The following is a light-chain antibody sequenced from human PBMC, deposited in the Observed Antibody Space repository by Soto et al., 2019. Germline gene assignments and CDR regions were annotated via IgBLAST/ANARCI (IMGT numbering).Light chain of an antibody. V-gene: IGLV1-47*01. CDR2: RNN. Sequence: QSVLTQPPSASGTPGQRATISCSGSSSNIESNYVYWYQQLPGTAPKLHIYRNNQRPSEVPDRFSGSKSGTSASLAISGLRSEDEADYYCAAWDDSLSVVVFGGGTKVTVL. CDR3: AAWDDSLSVVV. CDR1: SSNIESNY. J-gene: IGLJ2*01.